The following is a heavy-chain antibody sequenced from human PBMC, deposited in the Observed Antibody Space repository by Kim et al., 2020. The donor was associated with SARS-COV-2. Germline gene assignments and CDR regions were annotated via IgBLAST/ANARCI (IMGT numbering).Heavy chain of an antibody. Sequence: GGSLRLSCAASGFTVIRNYMSWVRQAPGKGLEWVSVIYSGGSTYSADSAKGRFTISRDNYKNTVYLQMNSLRAEDTAVYYCARGGVGSSGGYGMDVWGQGTTVTVSS. D-gene: IGHD6-13*01. J-gene: IGHJ6*02. CDR1: GFTVIRNY. V-gene: IGHV3-53*01. CDR3: ARGGVGSSGGYGMDV. CDR2: IYSGGST.